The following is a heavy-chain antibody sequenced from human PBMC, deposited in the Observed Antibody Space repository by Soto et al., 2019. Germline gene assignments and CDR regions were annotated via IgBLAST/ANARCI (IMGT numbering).Heavy chain of an antibody. Sequence: ASVKVSCKASGGTFSSYAISWVRQAPGQGLEWMGGIIPIFGTANYAQKFQGRVTITADKSTSTAYMELSSLRSEDTAVYYCARVAPSGYSYGYHPNYFDYWGQGTLVTVSS. D-gene: IGHD5-18*01. CDR1: GGTFSSYA. CDR3: ARVAPSGYSYGYHPNYFDY. CDR2: IIPIFGTA. J-gene: IGHJ4*02. V-gene: IGHV1-69*06.